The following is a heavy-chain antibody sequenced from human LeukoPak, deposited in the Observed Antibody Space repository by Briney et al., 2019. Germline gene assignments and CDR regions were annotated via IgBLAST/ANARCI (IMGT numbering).Heavy chain of an antibody. CDR2: TYYRSKWYN. Sequence: SQTLSLTCVISGDSVSSNSAAWNWIRQSPSRGLEWLGRTYYRSKWYNDYAVSVKSRITINLDTSKNQFSLQLNSVTPEDTAVYYCARSLRIAAAPHPYYYYGMDVWGQGTTVTVSS. D-gene: IGHD6-13*01. J-gene: IGHJ6*02. CDR3: ARSLRIAAAPHPYYYYGMDV. CDR1: GDSVSSNSAA. V-gene: IGHV6-1*01.